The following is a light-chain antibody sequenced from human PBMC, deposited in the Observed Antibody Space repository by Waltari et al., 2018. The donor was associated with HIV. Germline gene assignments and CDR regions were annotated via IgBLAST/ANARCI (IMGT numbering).Light chain of an antibody. J-gene: IGKJ2*01. CDR1: QRLVSSDGYNY. CDR3: MQGTHWPYT. Sequence: DVVLTQSPPSLPVTLGQPASISCRSSQRLVSSDGYNYLNGFNQRPGQSPRRLLYKVSKRDSGVPERFRGSGSGTEFTLEISGVETEDAGVYYCMQGTHWPYTFGQGTKLEIK. CDR2: KVS. V-gene: IGKV2-30*01.